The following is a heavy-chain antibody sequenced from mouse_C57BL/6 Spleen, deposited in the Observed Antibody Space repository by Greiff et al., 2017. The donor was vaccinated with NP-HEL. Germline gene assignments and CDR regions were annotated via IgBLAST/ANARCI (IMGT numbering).Heavy chain of an antibody. CDR3: ARNYGSSSFAY. J-gene: IGHJ3*01. Sequence: EVQLVESGGGLVKPGGSLKLSCAASGFTFSDYGMHWVRQAPEKGLEWVAYISSGSSTIYYADTVKGRFTISRDNAKNTLFLQMTSLRSEDTAMYYCARNYGSSSFAYWGQRTLVTVSA. V-gene: IGHV5-17*01. D-gene: IGHD1-1*01. CDR1: GFTFSDYG. CDR2: ISSGSSTI.